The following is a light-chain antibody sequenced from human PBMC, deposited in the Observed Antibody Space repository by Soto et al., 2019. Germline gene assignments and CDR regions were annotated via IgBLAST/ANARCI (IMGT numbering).Light chain of an antibody. CDR2: GAS. Sequence: EIVMTQSPTLSVSPGEGATLSCRASQSVSNNLAWYQQKPGQAHRLLIYGASTRATGIPARFSGSGSGTEFTLNMSSLLSEDFAVYYCQQYNNWPLTFGQGTRLEIK. J-gene: IGKJ5*01. V-gene: IGKV3-15*01. CDR3: QQYNNWPLT. CDR1: QSVSNN.